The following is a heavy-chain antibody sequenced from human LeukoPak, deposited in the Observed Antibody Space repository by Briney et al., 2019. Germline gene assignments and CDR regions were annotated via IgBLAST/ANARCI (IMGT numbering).Heavy chain of an antibody. D-gene: IGHD3-3*01. CDR3: ARCTHYDFWSGYYWERISPTHDY. V-gene: IGHV4-39*07. CDR2: IYYSGST. CDR1: GGSISSSSYY. J-gene: IGHJ4*02. Sequence: SETLSLTCTASGGSISSSSYYWGWIRQPPGKGLEWIGSIYYSGSTYYNPSLKSRVTISVDTSKNQFSLKLSSVTAADTAVYYCARCTHYDFWSGYYWERISPTHDYWGQGTLVTVSS.